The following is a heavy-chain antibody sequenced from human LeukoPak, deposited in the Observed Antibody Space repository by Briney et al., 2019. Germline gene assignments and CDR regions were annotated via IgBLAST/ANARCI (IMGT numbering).Heavy chain of an antibody. CDR3: AKDGGWELFSGVYYFDY. Sequence: PGRSLRLSCAASGFTFDDYAMHWVRQAPGKGLEWVSGISCNSGSIGYADSVKGRFTISRDNAKNSLYLQMNSLRAEDMALYYCAKDGGWELFSGVYYFDYWGQGTLVTVSS. D-gene: IGHD1-26*01. J-gene: IGHJ4*02. CDR1: GFTFDDYA. V-gene: IGHV3-9*03. CDR2: ISCNSGSI.